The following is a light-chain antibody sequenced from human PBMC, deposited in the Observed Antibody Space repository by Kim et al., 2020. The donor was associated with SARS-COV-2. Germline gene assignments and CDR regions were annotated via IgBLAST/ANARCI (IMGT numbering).Light chain of an antibody. Sequence: LSPGERATLSCRASQSVTSNYLAWYQQKPGQTPRLLIYGASSRATGIPDRFSGSGSGTDFTLTISRLEPEEFAVYYCQQYGSSPRFGGGTKVDIK. CDR2: GAS. V-gene: IGKV3-20*01. CDR1: QSVTSNY. CDR3: QQYGSSPR. J-gene: IGKJ4*01.